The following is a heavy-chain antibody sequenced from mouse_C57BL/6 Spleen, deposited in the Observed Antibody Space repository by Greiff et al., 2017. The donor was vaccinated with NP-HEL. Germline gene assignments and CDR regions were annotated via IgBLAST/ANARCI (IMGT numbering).Heavy chain of an antibody. V-gene: IGHV1-64*01. CDR2: IHPNSGST. D-gene: IGHD1-1*01. Sequence: QVQLQQPGAELVKPGASVKLSCKASGYTFTSYWMHWVKQRPGQGLEWIGMIHPNSGSTNYNEKFKSKATLTVDKSSSTAYMQLSSLTSEDAAVYYCARKFTTVVDYWGQGTTLTVSS. J-gene: IGHJ2*01. CDR3: ARKFTTVVDY. CDR1: GYTFTSYW.